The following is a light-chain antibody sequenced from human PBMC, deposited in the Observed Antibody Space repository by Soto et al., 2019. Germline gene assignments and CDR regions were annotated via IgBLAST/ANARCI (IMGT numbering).Light chain of an antibody. V-gene: IGLV2-14*01. J-gene: IGLJ2*01. CDR3: RSYTRTRTILL. Sequence: QSALTQPDSVSGSPGQSITISCTGTSSDVGGYNYVSWYQQHPGKAAKLMIYDVSNRPSGVSKRFSDNKSGNTDFLTITGLQAEHETHYYCRSYTRTRTILLFGGRTKLAVL. CDR2: DVS. CDR1: SSDVGGYNY.